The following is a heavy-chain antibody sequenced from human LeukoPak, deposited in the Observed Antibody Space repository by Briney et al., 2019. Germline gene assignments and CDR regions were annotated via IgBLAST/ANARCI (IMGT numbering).Heavy chain of an antibody. V-gene: IGHV4-39*07. D-gene: IGHD3-22*01. Sequence: SETLSLTCTVSGGSISSSSYYWGWIRQPPGKGLEWIGEINHSGSTNYNPSLKSRVTISVDTSKNQFSLKLSSVTAADTAVYYCAAYYYDSSGYPNWFDPWGQGTLVTVSS. CDR1: GGSISSSSYY. CDR3: AAYYYDSSGYPNWFDP. J-gene: IGHJ5*02. CDR2: INHSGST.